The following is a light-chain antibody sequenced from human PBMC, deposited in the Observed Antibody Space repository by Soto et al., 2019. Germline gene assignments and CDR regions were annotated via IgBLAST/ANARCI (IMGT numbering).Light chain of an antibody. CDR1: QNIKTY. CDR3: QQSFSSPPWT. V-gene: IGKV1-39*01. Sequence: DIRMTQSPSSLSASVGDSVTITCRASQNIKTYLNWYQQKPGKAPNLLIYAASSLHSGVPSWFSGSGSGTDFTLTISSLQPEDFATYYCQQSFSSPPWTFGQGTKVEIK. CDR2: AAS. J-gene: IGKJ1*01.